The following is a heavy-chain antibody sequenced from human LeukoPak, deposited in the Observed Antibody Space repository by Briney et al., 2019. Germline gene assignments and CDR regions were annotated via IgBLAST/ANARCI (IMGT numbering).Heavy chain of an antibody. CDR2: IYHSGST. CDR1: GYSISSGYY. D-gene: IGHD6-13*01. V-gene: IGHV4-38-2*02. Sequence: PSETLSLTCTVSGYSISSGYYWGWIRQPPGKGLEWIGSIYHSGSTYYNPSLKSRVTISVDTSKNQFSLKLSSVTAAATAVYYCARYSSSLYPTGFDPWGQGTLVTVSS. CDR3: ARYSSSLYPTGFDP. J-gene: IGHJ5*02.